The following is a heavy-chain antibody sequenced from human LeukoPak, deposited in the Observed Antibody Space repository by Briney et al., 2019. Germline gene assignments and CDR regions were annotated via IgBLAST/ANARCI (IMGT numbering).Heavy chain of an antibody. CDR2: IYSGGST. V-gene: IGHV3-66*01. CDR1: GFTVSSNY. D-gene: IGHD3-22*01. J-gene: IGHJ4*02. Sequence: PGGSLRLSCAAYGFTVSSNYMSWVRQAPGKGLEWVSVIYSGGSTYYADSVKGRFTISRDNSKNTLYLQMNSLRAEDTAVYYCASEPYDSSGYFDYWGQGTLVTVSS. CDR3: ASEPYDSSGYFDY.